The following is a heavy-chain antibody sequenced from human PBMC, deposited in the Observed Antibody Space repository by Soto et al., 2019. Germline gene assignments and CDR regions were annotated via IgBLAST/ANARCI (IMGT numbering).Heavy chain of an antibody. CDR2: ISYDGSNE. V-gene: IGHV3-30*03. J-gene: IGHJ4*02. CDR1: GFTFSSYG. CDR3: ASHYDSSGYDY. D-gene: IGHD3-22*01. Sequence: QPGGSLRLSCAASGFTFSSYGMHWVRQAPGKGLEWVAVISYDGSNEYYADSVKGRFTISRDNSKNTLYLQMNSLRAEDTAVYYCASHYDSSGYDYWGQGTLVTVSS.